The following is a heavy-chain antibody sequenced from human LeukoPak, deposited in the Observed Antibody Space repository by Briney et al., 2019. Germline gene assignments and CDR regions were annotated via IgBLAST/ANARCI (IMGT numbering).Heavy chain of an antibody. CDR1: GFTFSDYY. V-gene: IGHV3-11*01. D-gene: IGHD3-10*01. CDR3: AKVTYGSGTYGAFDY. CDR2: ISSSGYTI. Sequence: GGSLRLSCAASGFTFSDYYMSWIRQAPGKGLEWVSYISSSGYTIDYADSVKGRFSISRDNAKNSLYLQMNSLRAEDTAVYYCAKVTYGSGTYGAFDYWGQGTLVTVSS. J-gene: IGHJ4*02.